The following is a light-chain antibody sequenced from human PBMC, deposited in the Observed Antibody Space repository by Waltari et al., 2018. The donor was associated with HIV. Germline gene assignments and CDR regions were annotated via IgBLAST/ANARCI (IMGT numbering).Light chain of an antibody. V-gene: IGKV2D-29*01. CDR1: QSLRHSDGRTD. J-gene: IGKJ1*01. Sequence: DILMTQVPLSLSVTPGQPAFISCKSSQSLRHSDGRTDLYWYFQKAGQPPQLLIYEVSNRFSGVSDRVSGSGSGADCTLRISRVVAEDVGVYYCRQSVEIPWTFGQGTRVEIK. CDR3: RQSVEIPWT. CDR2: EVS.